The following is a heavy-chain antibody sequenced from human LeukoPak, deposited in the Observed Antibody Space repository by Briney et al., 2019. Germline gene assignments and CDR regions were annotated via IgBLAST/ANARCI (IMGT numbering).Heavy chain of an antibody. Sequence: GGSLRLSCAAPGFTFSTYWMTWVRQAPGKGLEWVANIKQDGSEKYYVDSVQGRFTISRDNAENSLYLQMNSLRVEDTAVYYCARDYRSSSGRSIDYWGQGTLVTVSS. V-gene: IGHV3-7*01. D-gene: IGHD6-6*01. CDR2: IKQDGSEK. CDR1: GFTFSTYW. CDR3: ARDYRSSSGRSIDY. J-gene: IGHJ4*02.